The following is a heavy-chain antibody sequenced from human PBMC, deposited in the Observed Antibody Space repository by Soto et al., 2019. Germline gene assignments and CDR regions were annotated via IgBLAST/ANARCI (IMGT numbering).Heavy chain of an antibody. Sequence: QESGPGLVKPSETLSLTCTVSGGSVSSGSYYWSWIRQPPGKALEWLALIYWDDDKRYSPSLKSRLTITKDTSKNQVVLTMTNMDPVDTATYYCAHPYSGNFYYFDYWGQGILVTVSS. CDR2: IYWDDDK. J-gene: IGHJ4*02. D-gene: IGHD1-26*01. CDR3: AHPYSGNFYYFDY. V-gene: IGHV2-5*08. CDR1: GGSVSSGSYY.